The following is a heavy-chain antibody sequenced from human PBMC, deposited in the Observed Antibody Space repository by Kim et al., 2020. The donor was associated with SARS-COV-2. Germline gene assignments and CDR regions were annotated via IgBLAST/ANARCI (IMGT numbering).Heavy chain of an antibody. J-gene: IGHJ4*01. Sequence: GGSLRLSCAASGFTFSSYGMHWVRQAPGKGLEWVAVIWYDGSNKYYADSVKGRFTISRDNSKNTLYLQMNSLRAEDTAVYYCAKGPHRYDSSGYYFDYWG. CDR2: IWYDGSNK. CDR3: AKGPHRYDSSGYYFDY. D-gene: IGHD3-22*01. V-gene: IGHV3-33*06. CDR1: GFTFSSYG.